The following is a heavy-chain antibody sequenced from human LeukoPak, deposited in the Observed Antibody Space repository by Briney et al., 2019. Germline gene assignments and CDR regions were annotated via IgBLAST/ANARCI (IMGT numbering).Heavy chain of an antibody. V-gene: IGHV4-59*01. Sequence: PSETLSLTCTVSGGSISSYYWSWIRQPPGKGLEWIGYTYYSGSTNYNPSLKSRVTISVDTSKNQFSLKLSSVTAADTAVYYCARSGSITGTLFDYWGQGTLVTVSS. CDR3: ARSGSITGTLFDY. CDR2: TYYSGST. CDR1: GGSISSYY. J-gene: IGHJ4*02. D-gene: IGHD1-7*01.